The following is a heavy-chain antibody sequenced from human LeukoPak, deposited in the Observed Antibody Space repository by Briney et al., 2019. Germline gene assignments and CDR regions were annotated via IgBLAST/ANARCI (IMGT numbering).Heavy chain of an antibody. D-gene: IGHD1-26*01. CDR1: GFTFSSYG. CDR2: ISYDGSNK. V-gene: IGHV3-30*03. Sequence: PGGSLRLSCAASGFTFSSYGMHWVRQAPGKGLEWVAVISYDGSNKYYADSVKGRFTISRDNSKNTLYLQMNSLRAEDTAVYYCARDYVKVVPLLSPKADGVGHWGQGTLVTVSS. J-gene: IGHJ4*02. CDR3: ARDYVKVVPLLSPKADGVGH.